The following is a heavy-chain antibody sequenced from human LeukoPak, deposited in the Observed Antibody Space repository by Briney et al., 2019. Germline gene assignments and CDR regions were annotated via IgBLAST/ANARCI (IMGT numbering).Heavy chain of an antibody. J-gene: IGHJ6*03. CDR2: ISGSGGST. Sequence: GGSLRLSCAACGFTFSSYAMSWVRQAPGKGLEWVSAISGSGGSTYYADSVKGRFTISRDNSKNTLYLQMNSLRAEDTAVYYCAKEGGQEGSPYYMDVWGKGTTVTVSS. CDR1: GFTFSSYA. CDR3: AKEGGQEGSPYYMDV. V-gene: IGHV3-23*01. D-gene: IGHD2-15*01.